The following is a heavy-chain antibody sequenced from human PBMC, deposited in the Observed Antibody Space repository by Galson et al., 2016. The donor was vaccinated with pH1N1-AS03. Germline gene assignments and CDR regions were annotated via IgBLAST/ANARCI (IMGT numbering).Heavy chain of an antibody. V-gene: IGHV5-51*01. D-gene: IGHD5-24*01. CDR3: ARQVRDGYNDYFDY. CDR2: IYPGDSDT. Sequence: QSGAEVKKPGESLKISCKTSGYILTSYWVAWVRHMPGKGLEWMGIIYPGDSDTRYSPSFQGQVTISADRSINTAYLQWSSLMASDTAISYCARQVRDGYNDYFDYWGQGILVTVSS. J-gene: IGHJ4*02. CDR1: GYILTSYW.